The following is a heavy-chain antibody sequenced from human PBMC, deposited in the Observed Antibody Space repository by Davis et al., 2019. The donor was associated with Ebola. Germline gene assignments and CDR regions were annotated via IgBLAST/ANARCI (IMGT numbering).Heavy chain of an antibody. Sequence: PGGSLRPPCAASGFTFSSYEMNWVRQAPGKGLEWISYISSSGSTIYYADSVKGRFTISRENAKTSLYLQMNSLRAEDTAVHYCARGDRDDYVWGSYRKYFDYWGQGTLVTVSS. J-gene: IGHJ4*02. CDR1: GFTFSSYE. CDR2: ISSSGSTI. CDR3: ARGDRDDYVWGSYRKYFDY. V-gene: IGHV3-48*03. D-gene: IGHD3-16*02.